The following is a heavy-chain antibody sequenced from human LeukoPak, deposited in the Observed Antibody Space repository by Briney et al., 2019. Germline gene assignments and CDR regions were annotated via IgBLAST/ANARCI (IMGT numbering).Heavy chain of an antibody. J-gene: IGHJ4*02. CDR2: INHSGST. D-gene: IGHD2-15*01. CDR3: ATGVGYCSGGSCYRPVVGPVGY. CDR1: GGSISSGDYY. V-gene: IGHV4-39*07. Sequence: SETLSLTCTVSGGSISSGDYYWSWIRHPPGKGLEWIGEINHSGSTNYNPSLKSRVTISVDTSKNQFSLKLSSVTAADTAVYYCATGVGYCSGGSCYRPVVGPVGYWGQGTLVTVSS.